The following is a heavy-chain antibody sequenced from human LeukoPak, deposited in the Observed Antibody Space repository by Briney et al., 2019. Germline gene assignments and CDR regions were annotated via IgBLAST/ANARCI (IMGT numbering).Heavy chain of an antibody. J-gene: IGHJ6*02. CDR2: ISSRSNTI. V-gene: IGHV3-48*04. CDR3: ARVGTTSNFYYYYGMDV. D-gene: IGHD2/OR15-2a*01. Sequence: GGSLRLSCAASGFTFSSDSMNWVRQAPGKGLEWVSYISSRSNTIYYADSVKGRFTISRDNAKNTLYLQMNSLRAEDTAVYYCARVGTTSNFYYYYGMDVWGQGTTVTVSS. CDR1: GFTFSSDS.